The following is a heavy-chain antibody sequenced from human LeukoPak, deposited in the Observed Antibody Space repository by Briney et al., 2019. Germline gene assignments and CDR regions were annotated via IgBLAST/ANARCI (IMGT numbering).Heavy chain of an antibody. CDR2: IYYSGST. Sequence: PSETLSLTCAVYGGSFSGYYWSWIRQPPGKGLEWIGYIYYSGSTNYNPSLKSRVTISVDTSKNQFSLKLSSVTAADTAVYYCARVSDFDDWFDPWGQGTLVTVSS. V-gene: IGHV4-59*01. J-gene: IGHJ5*02. CDR3: ARVSDFDDWFDP. D-gene: IGHD3/OR15-3a*01. CDR1: GGSFSGYY.